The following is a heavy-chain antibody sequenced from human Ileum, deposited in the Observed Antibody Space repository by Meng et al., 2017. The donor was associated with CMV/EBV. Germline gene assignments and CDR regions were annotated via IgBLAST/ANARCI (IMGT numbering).Heavy chain of an antibody. Sequence: SETLSLTCTVSGGSISSSNYYWGWIRQPPGKGLEWIGSIYYFGSTYYNPSLKSRVTISVDTSKNQFSLNLSSVTAADTAVYFCARILEYSSSYCFDSWGQGTLVTVSS. J-gene: IGHJ4*02. D-gene: IGHD6-6*01. CDR1: GGSISSSNYY. CDR3: ARILEYSSSYCFDS. V-gene: IGHV4-39*07. CDR2: IYYFGST.